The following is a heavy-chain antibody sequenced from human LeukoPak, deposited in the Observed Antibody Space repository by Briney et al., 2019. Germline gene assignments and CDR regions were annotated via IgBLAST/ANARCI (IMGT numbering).Heavy chain of an antibody. J-gene: IGHJ4*02. D-gene: IGHD3-10*01. CDR2: ISSSGSTI. CDR3: AEGRTWFGDYYFDY. V-gene: IGHV3-48*04. Sequence: PGGSLRLSCAASGFTFSSYWMHWVRQAPGKGLEWVSYISSSGSTIYYADSVKGRFTISRDNAKNSLYLQMNSLRAEDTAVYYCAEGRTWFGDYYFDYWGQGTLVTVSS. CDR1: GFTFSSYW.